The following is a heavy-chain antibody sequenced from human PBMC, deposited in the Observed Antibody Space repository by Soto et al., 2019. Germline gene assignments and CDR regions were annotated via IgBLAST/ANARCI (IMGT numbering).Heavy chain of an antibody. CDR3: ARGGGAITIFGVVITTYYFDY. J-gene: IGHJ4*02. D-gene: IGHD3-3*01. Sequence: QVQLVESGGGVVQPGRSLRLSCAASGFTFSSYGMHWVRQAPGKGLEWVAVIWYDGSNKYYADSVKGRFTISRDNSKNTVYLEMNSLRAEDTAVYYCARGGGAITIFGVVITTYYFDYWGQGTLVTVSS. V-gene: IGHV3-33*01. CDR1: GFTFSSYG. CDR2: IWYDGSNK.